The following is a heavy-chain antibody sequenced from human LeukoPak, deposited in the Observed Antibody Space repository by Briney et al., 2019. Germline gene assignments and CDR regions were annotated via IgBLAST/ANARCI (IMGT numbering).Heavy chain of an antibody. J-gene: IGHJ5*02. CDR3: ARDIVVPAHTGFDP. CDR2: IYYSGST. D-gene: IGHD2-2*01. Sequence: SETLSLTCTVSGDSIGSSNYYWGWIRQPPGKGLEWIGYIYYSGSTYYNPSLKSRVTISVDTSKNQFSLKLSSVTAADTAVYYCARDIVVPAHTGFDPWGQGTLVTVSS. CDR1: GDSIGSSNYY. V-gene: IGHV4-30-4*08.